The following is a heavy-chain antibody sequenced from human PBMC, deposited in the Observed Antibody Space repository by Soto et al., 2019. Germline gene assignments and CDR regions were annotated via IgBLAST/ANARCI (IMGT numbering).Heavy chain of an antibody. CDR1: GGSISSYY. Sequence: SETLSLTCTVSGGSISSYYWSWIRQPPGKGLEWIGYIYYSGSTNYNPSLKSRVTISVDTSKNQFSLKLSSVTAADTAVYYCARAGIAARPLPKKYYYYYMDVWGKGTTVTVSS. D-gene: IGHD6-6*01. J-gene: IGHJ6*03. V-gene: IGHV4-59*01. CDR3: ARAGIAARPLPKKYYYYYMDV. CDR2: IYYSGST.